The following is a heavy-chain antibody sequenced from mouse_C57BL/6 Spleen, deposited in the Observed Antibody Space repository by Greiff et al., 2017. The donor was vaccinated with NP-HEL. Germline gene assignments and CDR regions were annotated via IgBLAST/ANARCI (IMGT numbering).Heavy chain of an antibody. CDR3: ARIGTRELRVAMDY. Sequence: QVQLQQPGAELVKPGASVKMSCKASGYTFTSYWITWVKQRPGQGLEWIGDIYPGSGSTNYNEKFKSKATLTVDTSSSTAYMQLSSLTSEDSAVYYCARIGTRELRVAMDYWGQGTSVTVSS. J-gene: IGHJ4*01. CDR1: GYTFTSYW. V-gene: IGHV1-55*01. D-gene: IGHD6-1*01. CDR2: IYPGSGST.